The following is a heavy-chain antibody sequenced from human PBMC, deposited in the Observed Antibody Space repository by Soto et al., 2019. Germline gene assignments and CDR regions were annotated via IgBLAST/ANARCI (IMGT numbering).Heavy chain of an antibody. D-gene: IGHD6-6*01. CDR3: AKVSRAALPSNAPHNIWFDP. CDR1: GFTFTKYD. V-gene: IGHV3-23*01. J-gene: IGHJ5*02. CDR2: ISASGGTT. Sequence: EVQLLESGGGLVQPWGSLRLSCAASGFTFTKYDMIWVRQAPGRGLEWVSVISASGGTTNYEDSLNGRLTLSRDKSQNRLFLQMNTLRAEDTAIYYCAKVSRAALPSNAPHNIWFDPWVQETLVTVSS.